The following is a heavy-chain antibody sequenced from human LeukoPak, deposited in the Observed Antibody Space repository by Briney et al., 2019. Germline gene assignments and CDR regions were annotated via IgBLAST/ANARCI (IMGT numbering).Heavy chain of an antibody. J-gene: IGHJ5*02. D-gene: IGHD4-17*01. V-gene: IGHV1-69*05. CDR3: ARDVHGDYGSGWFDP. CDR1: GGTFNNSA. Sequence: SVKVSCKTSGGTFNNSAISWVRQAPGQGLEWLGGIMPLFGTAGYAQKFQGRVTITKDESTRTAYLELTSLTSDDTAAYYCARDVHGDYGSGWFDPWGQGTLVSVSS. CDR2: IMPLFGTA.